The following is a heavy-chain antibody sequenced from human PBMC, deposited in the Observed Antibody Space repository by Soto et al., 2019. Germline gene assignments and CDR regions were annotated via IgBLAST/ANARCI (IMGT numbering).Heavy chain of an antibody. D-gene: IGHD6-6*01. CDR2: IKSKTDGGTT. V-gene: IGHV3-15*01. J-gene: IGHJ4*02. CDR3: TTDISSKMLYYFEY. Sequence: PVGSLRLSCASSVFTFSNAWMSCVRHSPGKGLEWVGRIKSKTDGGTTDYAAPVKGRFTISRDDSKNTLYLQMNSLKTEDTAVYYCTTDISSKMLYYFEYWGQGTLVNVS. CDR1: VFTFSNAW.